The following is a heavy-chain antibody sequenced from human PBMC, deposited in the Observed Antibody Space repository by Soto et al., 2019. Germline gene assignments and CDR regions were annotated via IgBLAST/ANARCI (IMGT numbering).Heavy chain of an antibody. V-gene: IGHV1-69*01. CDR2: IKPISDIT. Sequence: QIRLVQSGAEVQKPGSSVRVSCKASGDTFGRFTINWVRQAPGQGLEWMGGIKPISDITNYAQRFQGRVTLPADASPRTGYRELSSLSSEDTAMYYCARDPSTINKLIGVWFDPWGQGTLVTVSS. CDR1: GDTFGRFT. CDR3: ARDPSTINKLIGVWFDP. J-gene: IGHJ5*02. D-gene: IGHD4-4*01.